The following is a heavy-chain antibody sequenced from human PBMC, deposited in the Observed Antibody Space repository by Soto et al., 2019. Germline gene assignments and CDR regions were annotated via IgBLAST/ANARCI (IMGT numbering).Heavy chain of an antibody. CDR2: IYHSGST. J-gene: IGHJ5*02. D-gene: IGHD4-17*01. CDR3: ARDRGYGDYGGGYNWFDP. CDR1: SGSISSSNW. V-gene: IGHV4-4*02. Sequence: SETLSLTCAVSSGSISSSNWWSWVRQPPGKGLEWIGEIYHSGSTNYNPSLKSRVTISVDKSKNQFSLKLSSVTAADTAVYYCARDRGYGDYGGGYNWFDPWGQGTLVTVSS.